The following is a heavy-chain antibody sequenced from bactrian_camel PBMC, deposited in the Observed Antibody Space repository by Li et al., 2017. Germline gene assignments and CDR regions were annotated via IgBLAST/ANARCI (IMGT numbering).Heavy chain of an antibody. CDR3: AVTWRLAAPTLTGESYDY. Sequence: DVQLVESGGGSVQAGESLRLSCTASGFTFDDSDMIWFRQAPGNGCESVATMNSDGSTQYAGFVQGRFTISQDKRKNTRYLQMNSLNPEDTAMYYCAVTWRLAAPTLTGESYDYWGPGTQVTVS. J-gene: IGHJ4*01. CDR1: GFTFDDSD. V-gene: IGHV3-1*01. D-gene: IGHD4*01. CDR2: TMNSDGST.